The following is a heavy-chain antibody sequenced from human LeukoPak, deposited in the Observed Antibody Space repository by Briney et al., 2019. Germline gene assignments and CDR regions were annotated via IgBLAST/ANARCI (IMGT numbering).Heavy chain of an antibody. J-gene: IGHJ4*02. CDR1: GYTFTGYY. CDR3: ARVPAIHYYFDY. CDR2: INPNSGGT. D-gene: IGHD5-18*01. V-gene: IGHV1-2*02. Sequence: ASVTVSCKASGYTFTGYYMNWVRQAPGQGLEWMGWINPNSGGTNYAQKFQGRVTMTRDTSISTAYMELSRLRSDDTAVYYCARVPAIHYYFDYWGQGTLVTV.